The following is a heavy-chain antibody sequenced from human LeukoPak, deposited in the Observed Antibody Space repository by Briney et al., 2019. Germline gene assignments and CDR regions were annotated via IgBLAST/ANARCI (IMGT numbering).Heavy chain of an antibody. CDR1: GYSFTSYD. CDR3: ARSGGHRLHFDY. Sequence: ASVKVSCKASGYSFTSYDINWVRQATGQGLEWMGWMIPNNGNTAYAQKFQGRVTMTRSTSKSTAYMELSSLRSEDTAVYYCARSGGHRLHFDYWGQGTLVTVSS. J-gene: IGHJ4*02. D-gene: IGHD2-15*01. V-gene: IGHV1-8*01. CDR2: MIPNNGNT.